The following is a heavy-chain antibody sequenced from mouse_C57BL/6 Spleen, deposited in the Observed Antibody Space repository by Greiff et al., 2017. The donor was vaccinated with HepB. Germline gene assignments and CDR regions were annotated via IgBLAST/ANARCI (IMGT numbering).Heavy chain of an antibody. CDR3: ARWGYYGSSYEFAY. CDR1: GYSFTDYN. D-gene: IGHD1-1*01. J-gene: IGHJ3*01. CDR2: INPNYGTT. V-gene: IGHV1-39*01. Sequence: EVQLQESGPELVKPGASVKISCKASGYSFTDYNMNWVKQSNGKSLEWIGVINPNYGTTSYNQKFKGKATLTVDQSSSTAYMQLNSLTSDDSAVYYCARWGYYGSSYEFAYWGQGTLVTVSA.